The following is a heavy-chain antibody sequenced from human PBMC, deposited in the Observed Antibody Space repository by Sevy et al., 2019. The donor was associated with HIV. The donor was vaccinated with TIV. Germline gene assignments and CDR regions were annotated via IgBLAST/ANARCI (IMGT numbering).Heavy chain of an antibody. V-gene: IGHV3-30-3*01. CDR2: ISYDGSNK. CDR1: GFTFSSYA. D-gene: IGHD4-4*01. J-gene: IGHJ4*02. CDR3: ARDDYRVMYYFDY. Sequence: GGSLRLSCAASGFTFSSYAMHWVRHAPGKGLEWVAVISYDGSNKYYADSVKGRFTISRDNSKNTLYLKMNSLRAEDTAVYYCARDDYRVMYYFDYWGQGTLVTVSS.